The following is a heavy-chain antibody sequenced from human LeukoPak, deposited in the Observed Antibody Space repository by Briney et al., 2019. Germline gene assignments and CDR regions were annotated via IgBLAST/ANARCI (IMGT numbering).Heavy chain of an antibody. Sequence: GGSLRLSCAASGFTVSSNYMSWVRQAPGKGLEWVSVIYSGGSTYYADPVKGRFTISRDNSKNTLYLQTNSLRAEDTAVYYCARCTAMVYDYWGQGTLVTVSS. V-gene: IGHV3-53*01. D-gene: IGHD5-18*01. CDR2: IYSGGST. J-gene: IGHJ4*02. CDR3: ARCTAMVYDY. CDR1: GFTVSSNY.